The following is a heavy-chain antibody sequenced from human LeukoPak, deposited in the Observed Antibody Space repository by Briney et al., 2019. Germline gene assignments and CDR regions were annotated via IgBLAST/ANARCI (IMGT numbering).Heavy chain of an antibody. CDR2: ISAYNGNT. D-gene: IGHD2-2*01. CDR1: GYTFTSYG. V-gene: IGHV1-18*01. CDR3: ARVLEIVVVPAAHDY. Sequence: ASVKVSCKASGYTFTSYGISWVRQAPGQGLEWMGWISAYNGNTNYAQKLQGRVTMTTDTSTSTAYMELRSLRSDDTAVYYCARVLEIVVVPAAHDYWGQGTLVTVSS. J-gene: IGHJ4*02.